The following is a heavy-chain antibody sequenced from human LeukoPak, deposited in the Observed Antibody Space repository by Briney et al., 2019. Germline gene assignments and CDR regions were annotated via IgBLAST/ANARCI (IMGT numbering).Heavy chain of an antibody. V-gene: IGHV3-23*01. CDR2: ISGSGGST. D-gene: IGHD4-23*01. Sequence: GGSLRLSCAASGFTFSSYAMSWVRQAPGKGLEWVSAISGSGGSTYYADSVKGRFTISRDNSKNTLYLQMNSLRAEDTAAYYCAKDLSYGGNPDFDYWGQGTLVTVSS. J-gene: IGHJ4*02. CDR3: AKDLSYGGNPDFDY. CDR1: GFTFSSYA.